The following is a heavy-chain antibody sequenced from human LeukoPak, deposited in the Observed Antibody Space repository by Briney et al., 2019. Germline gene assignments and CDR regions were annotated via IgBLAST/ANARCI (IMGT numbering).Heavy chain of an antibody. CDR3: ARGNRGSGCSSTSCSPDFDY. J-gene: IGHJ4*02. D-gene: IGHD2-2*01. Sequence: TSETLSLTCAVYGGSFSGYYWSWIRQPPGKGLEWIGEINHSGSTNYNPSLKSRVTISVDTSKIQFSLKLSSVTAADTAVYYCARGNRGSGCSSTSCSPDFDYWGQGTLVTVSS. CDR1: GGSFSGYY. V-gene: IGHV4-34*01. CDR2: INHSGST.